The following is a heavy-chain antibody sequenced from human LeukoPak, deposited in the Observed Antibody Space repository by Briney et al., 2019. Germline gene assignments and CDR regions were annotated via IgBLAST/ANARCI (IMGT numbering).Heavy chain of an antibody. J-gene: IGHJ4*02. CDR1: GFTFSSYA. CDR3: AKARGYDILTGYYNGSDY. V-gene: IGHV3-23*01. Sequence: GGSLRLSCAGSGFTFSSYAMSWVRQAPGKGLEWVSAISGSGGSTYYADSVKGRFTISRDNSKNTLYLQMNSLRAEDTAVYYCAKARGYDILTGYYNGSDYWGQGTLVTVSS. D-gene: IGHD3-9*01. CDR2: ISGSGGST.